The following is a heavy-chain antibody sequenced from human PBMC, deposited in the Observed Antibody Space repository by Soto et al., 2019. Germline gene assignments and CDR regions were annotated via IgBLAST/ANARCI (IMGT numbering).Heavy chain of an antibody. D-gene: IGHD5-12*01. CDR2: MNTNSDHT. CDR3: AIRTDGYNFDF. CDR1: GYSFTTYG. V-gene: IGHV1-8*01. J-gene: IGHJ4*02. Sequence: ASVKVSCKASGYSFTTYGINWVRQAPGQGLEWMGWMNTNSDHTDHAQTLQGRVTMTRNISISTAYMELSSLRSDDTAVYYCAIRTDGYNFDFWGQGTLVTVYS.